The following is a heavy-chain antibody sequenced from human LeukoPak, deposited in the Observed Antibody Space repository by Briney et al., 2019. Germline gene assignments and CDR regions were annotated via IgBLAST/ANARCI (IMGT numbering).Heavy chain of an antibody. CDR1: GYTFTSYG. V-gene: IGHV1-18*01. J-gene: IGHJ3*02. CDR3: ATGPTDIVVVPAANDAFDI. D-gene: IGHD2-2*01. Sequence: ASVKVSCKASGYTFTSYGISWVRQAPGQGLEWMGWISAYNGNTNYAQKLQGRVTMTEDTSTDTAYMELSSLRSEDTAVYYCATGPTDIVVVPAANDAFDIWGQGTMVTVSS. CDR2: ISAYNGNT.